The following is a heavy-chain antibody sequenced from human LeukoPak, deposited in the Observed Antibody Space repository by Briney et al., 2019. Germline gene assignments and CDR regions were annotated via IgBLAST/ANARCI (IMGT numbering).Heavy chain of an antibody. CDR3: AKARTVWFGEPCDY. V-gene: IGHV3-23*01. CDR1: GFTFSSYA. Sequence: RGSLRLSCAASGFTFSSYAMSWVRQAPGKGLEWVSAISGSGGSTYYADSVKGRFTISRDNSKNTLYLQMNSLRAEDTAVYYCAKARTVWFGEPCDYWGQGTLVTVSS. CDR2: ISGSGGST. D-gene: IGHD3-10*01. J-gene: IGHJ4*02.